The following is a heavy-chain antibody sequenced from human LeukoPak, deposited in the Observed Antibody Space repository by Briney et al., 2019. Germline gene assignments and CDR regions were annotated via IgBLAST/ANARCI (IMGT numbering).Heavy chain of an antibody. V-gene: IGHV4-30-4*01. CDR1: GGSIISGNYY. Sequence: PSQTLSLTCTVSGGSIISGNYYCTWIRQPPEKRLEWIGYISYSGRTYYNPSLKCRVTISVDTSKNQFSLTLSSVTATDTAVYYCASSTNGYCSSTSCYAGAFDIWGQGTMVTVSS. CDR3: ASSTNGYCSSTSCYAGAFDI. J-gene: IGHJ3*02. CDR2: ISYSGRT. D-gene: IGHD2-2*01.